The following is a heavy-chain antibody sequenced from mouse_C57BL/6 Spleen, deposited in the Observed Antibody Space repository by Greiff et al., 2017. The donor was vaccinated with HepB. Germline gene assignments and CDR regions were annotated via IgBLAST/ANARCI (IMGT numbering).Heavy chain of an antibody. J-gene: IGHJ4*01. CDR3: VREGDYDPYYAMDY. Sequence: EVQLKESGGGLVQPKGSLKLSCAASGFTFNTYAMHWVRQAPGKGLEWVARIRSKSSNYATYYADSVKDRFTISSDNSQSMLYLQMNNLKTEDTAMYYCVREGDYDPYYAMDYWGQGTSVTVSS. CDR1: GFTFNTYA. D-gene: IGHD2-4*01. CDR2: IRSKSSNYAT. V-gene: IGHV10-3*01.